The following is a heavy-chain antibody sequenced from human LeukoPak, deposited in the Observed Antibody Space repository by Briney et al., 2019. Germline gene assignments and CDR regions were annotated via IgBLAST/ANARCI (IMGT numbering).Heavy chain of an antibody. Sequence: SETLSLTCTVSGGSSSAYYYTWIRQPPGKGLEWVGLIYNSGSTNYNPSLKSRVIISADTSKNQFSLKLTSVTAADTAVYYCAREFSDWGQGTLVTVSS. CDR2: IYNSGST. D-gene: IGHD6-19*01. J-gene: IGHJ4*02. V-gene: IGHV4-59*01. CDR3: AREFSD. CDR1: GGSSSAYY.